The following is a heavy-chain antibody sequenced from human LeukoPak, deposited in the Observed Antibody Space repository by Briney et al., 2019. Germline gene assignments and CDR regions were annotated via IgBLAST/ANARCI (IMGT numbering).Heavy chain of an antibody. CDR1: GYSFSNYG. Sequence: GASVKVSCKASGYSFSNYGISWVRQAPGQGLEWMGWISAYNGNTDYAQNFQGRVTMTTDTSSSTAYMELRSLRSDDTAVYYCARERLWFGEMFPRCFDYWGQGTLVTVSS. D-gene: IGHD3-10*01. J-gene: IGHJ4*02. CDR2: ISAYNGNT. V-gene: IGHV1-18*01. CDR3: ARERLWFGEMFPRCFDY.